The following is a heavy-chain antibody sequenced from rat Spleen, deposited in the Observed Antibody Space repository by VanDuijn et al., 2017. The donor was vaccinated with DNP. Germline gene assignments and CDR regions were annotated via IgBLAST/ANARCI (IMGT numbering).Heavy chain of an antibody. CDR2: IGPSGGTT. Sequence: EVQLVESGGGLVQPGRSLKLSCAASGFTFSAYYMAWVRQAPTKGLEWIASIGPSGGTTYYRDSVKGRFTISRDNAKNTLYLQMNSLRSEDMATYYCVRWNSGHFDYWGQGTLVTVSS. CDR1: GFTFSAYY. J-gene: IGHJ3*01. V-gene: IGHV5-25*01. D-gene: IGHD4-3*01. CDR3: VRWNSGHFDY.